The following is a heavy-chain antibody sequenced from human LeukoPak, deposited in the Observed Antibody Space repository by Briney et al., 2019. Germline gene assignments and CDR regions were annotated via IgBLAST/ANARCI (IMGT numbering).Heavy chain of an antibody. CDR1: GYSFPSYW. CDR3: ARRGDSSGWYHYGMDV. J-gene: IGHJ6*02. D-gene: IGHD6-19*01. V-gene: IGHV5-51*01. Sequence: GESLKISCKGSGYSFPSYWIGWVRQMPGKGLGWMGIIYPGDSDTKYSPSFQGQVTISVDKSTSTAYLQWSSLKASDTAMYYCARRGDSSGWYHYGMDVWGQGTTVTVSS. CDR2: IYPGDSDT.